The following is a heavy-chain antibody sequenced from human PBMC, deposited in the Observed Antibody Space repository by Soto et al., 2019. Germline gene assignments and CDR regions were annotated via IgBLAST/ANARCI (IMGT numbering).Heavy chain of an antibody. J-gene: IGHJ4*02. D-gene: IGHD2-15*01. V-gene: IGHV3-23*01. CDR1: GFTFSSYA. CDR3: ARDRGSYNGIFDY. Sequence: EVQLLESGGGLVQPGGSLRLSCAASGFTFSSYAMSWVRQAPGKGLEWVSAISGSGGSTYYADSVKGRFTISRDNSKNTLYLQMTNLSAEDTAVYYCARDRGSYNGIFDYWGQGTLVTVSS. CDR2: ISGSGGST.